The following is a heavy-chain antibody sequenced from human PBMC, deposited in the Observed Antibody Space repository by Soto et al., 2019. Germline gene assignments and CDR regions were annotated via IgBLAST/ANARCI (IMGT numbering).Heavy chain of an antibody. J-gene: IGHJ4*02. Sequence: GGSLRLSCAASGFTFSSYAMSWVRQAPGKGLEWVSAISGSGGSTYYADSVKGRFTISRDNSKNTLYLQMNSLRAEDTAVYYCAKVGDYYDSSGYYQGFDYWGQGTLVTVSS. CDR3: AKVGDYYDSSGYYQGFDY. V-gene: IGHV3-23*01. D-gene: IGHD3-22*01. CDR2: ISGSGGST. CDR1: GFTFSSYA.